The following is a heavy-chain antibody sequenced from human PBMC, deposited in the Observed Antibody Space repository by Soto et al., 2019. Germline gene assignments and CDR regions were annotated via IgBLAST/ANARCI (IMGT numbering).Heavy chain of an antibody. Sequence: ASVKVSCKASGYTFTSYGISWVRQAPGQGLEWMGWISAYNGNTNYAQKLQGRVTMTTDTSTSTAYMELRSLRSDDTAVYYCARDFRITMVRGVIGQAYWGQGTLVTVSS. CDR3: ARDFRITMVRGVIGQAY. CDR1: GYTFTSYG. CDR2: ISAYNGNT. V-gene: IGHV1-18*04. D-gene: IGHD3-10*01. J-gene: IGHJ4*02.